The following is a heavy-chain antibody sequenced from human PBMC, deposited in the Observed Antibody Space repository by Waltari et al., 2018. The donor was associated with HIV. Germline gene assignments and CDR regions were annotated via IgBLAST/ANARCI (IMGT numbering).Heavy chain of an antibody. CDR1: GFTFSDYY. D-gene: IGHD1-26*01. CDR2: ISSSSSYT. CDR3: ARDSGSYYGWFDP. V-gene: IGHV3-11*05. Sequence: LRLSCAASGFTFSDYYMSWIRQAPGKGLEWVSYISSSSSYTNYADSVKGRFTISRDNAKNSLYLQMNSLRAEDTAVYYCARDSGSYYGWFDPWGQGTLVTVSS. J-gene: IGHJ5*02.